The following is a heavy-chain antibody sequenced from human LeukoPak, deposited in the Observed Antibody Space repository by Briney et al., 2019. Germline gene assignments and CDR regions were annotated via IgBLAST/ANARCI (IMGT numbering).Heavy chain of an antibody. Sequence: PGGSLRLSCAASGFTFSDYYMSWIRQAPGKGLEWVSHISSPGTTTLYADSVKGRFTISRDNAKNSLHLQMNTLRADDTAVYYCATGKVGPYYYYMDVWGKGTTVTDSS. V-gene: IGHV3-11*04. J-gene: IGHJ6*03. CDR2: ISSPGTTT. CDR3: ATGKVGPYYYYMDV. CDR1: GFTFSDYY. D-gene: IGHD1-26*01.